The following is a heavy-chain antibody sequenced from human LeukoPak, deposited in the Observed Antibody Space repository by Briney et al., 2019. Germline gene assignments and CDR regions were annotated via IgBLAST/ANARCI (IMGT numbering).Heavy chain of an antibody. CDR1: GFTFTTYW. CDR2: IKQDGSEK. CDR3: ARQRVVDS. Sequence: SGGSLRLSCAASGFTFTTYWMTWVRQAPGKGLEWVANIKQDGSEKYYVDSVKGRFTISRDNAKNSLSLQMNSLRAEDTAVYYCARQRVVDSWGQGTLVTVSS. V-gene: IGHV3-7*01. J-gene: IGHJ4*02. D-gene: IGHD3-22*01.